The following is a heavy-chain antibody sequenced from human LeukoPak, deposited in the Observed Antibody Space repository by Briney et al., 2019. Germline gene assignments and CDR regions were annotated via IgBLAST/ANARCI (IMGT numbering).Heavy chain of an antibody. V-gene: IGHV3-30*18. CDR1: GFTFSSYG. D-gene: IGHD6-13*01. J-gene: IGHJ1*01. CDR3: AKGSSWYGGEYSQH. CDR2: ISYDGSNK. Sequence: PGRSLRLSCAASGFTFSSYGMHWVRQAPGKGLEWVAVISYDGSNKYYADSVKGRFTISRDNSKNTLYPQMNSLRAEDTAVYYCAKGSSWYGGEYSQHWGQGTLVTVSS.